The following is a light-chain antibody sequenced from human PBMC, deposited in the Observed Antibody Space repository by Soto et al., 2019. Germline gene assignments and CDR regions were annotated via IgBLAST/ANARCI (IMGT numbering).Light chain of an antibody. CDR3: QQYGISIFN. J-gene: IGKJ4*01. Sequence: EVVLTQSPGTLSLSPGARATLSCRASQFVSSTYLAWYQQRPGQAPRLLIYGASSRATGIPDRFSGGGSETDFTLTISRLESEDSAVYYCQQYGISIFNCGGGTKVDIK. V-gene: IGKV3-20*01. CDR1: QFVSSTY. CDR2: GAS.